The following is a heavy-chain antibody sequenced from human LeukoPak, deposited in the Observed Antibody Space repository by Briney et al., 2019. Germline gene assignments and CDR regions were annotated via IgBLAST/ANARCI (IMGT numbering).Heavy chain of an antibody. V-gene: IGHV3-48*03. Sequence: GGSLRLSCPASGFTFSNHEMYWVRQAPGKGLEWVLYISGSGSSIYYADSVKGRFTISRDNAKNSLYLQMNSLRAEDTAVYYCARGPYSSGWYYFDYWGQGTLVTVSS. J-gene: IGHJ4*02. D-gene: IGHD6-19*01. CDR2: ISGSGSSI. CDR1: GFTFSNHE. CDR3: ARGPYSSGWYYFDY.